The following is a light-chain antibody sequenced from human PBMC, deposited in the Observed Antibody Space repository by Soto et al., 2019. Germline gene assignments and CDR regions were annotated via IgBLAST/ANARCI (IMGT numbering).Light chain of an antibody. CDR1: SSNIGAGYD. CDR2: GNS. Sequence: QSVLTQPPSVSGAQGQRVTISCTGSSSNIGAGYDVHWYQQLPGTAPKLLIYGNSNRPSGVPDRFSGSKSGTSAFLAITGLQAEDEADYYCQSYDSSLSVVFGGGTKLTVL. J-gene: IGLJ2*01. CDR3: QSYDSSLSVV. V-gene: IGLV1-40*01.